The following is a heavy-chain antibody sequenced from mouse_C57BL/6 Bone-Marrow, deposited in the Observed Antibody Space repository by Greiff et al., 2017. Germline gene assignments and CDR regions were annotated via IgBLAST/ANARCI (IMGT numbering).Heavy chain of an antibody. CDR1: GYTFTDYY. CDR3: VRGRFPYAMDY. CDR2: INPNNGGT. V-gene: IGHV1-26*01. J-gene: IGHJ4*01. Sequence: VQLQQSGPELVKPGASVKISCKASGYTFTDYYMNWVKQSHGKSLEWIGDINPNNGGTSYNQKFKGKATLTVDKSSSTAYMELRSLTSEDSAVYYCVRGRFPYAMDYWGQGTSVTVSS.